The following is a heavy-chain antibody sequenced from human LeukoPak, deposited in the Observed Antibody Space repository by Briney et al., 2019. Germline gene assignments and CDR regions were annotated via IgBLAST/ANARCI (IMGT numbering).Heavy chain of an antibody. CDR1: GFTFSKFW. CDR2: INNDESTT. CDR3: ARYDGDYRYFDY. Sequence: GGSVRLSCAASGFTFSKFWMHWVRQAPGKGLVWVSRINNDESTTTYADSVKGRFTISRDNAKNTLYLQMNSLRAEDTAVYYCARYDGDYRYFDYWGQGTLVTVSS. J-gene: IGHJ4*02. V-gene: IGHV3-74*01. D-gene: IGHD3-3*01.